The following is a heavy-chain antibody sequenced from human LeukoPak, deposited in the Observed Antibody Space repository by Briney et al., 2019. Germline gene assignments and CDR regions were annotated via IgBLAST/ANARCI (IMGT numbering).Heavy chain of an antibody. Sequence: PGGSLRLSCAASGFTFSTYAMSWVRQAPGKGLEWVSAISGSGGSTYYADSVKGRFTISRDNSKNTLYLQMNSLRAEDTAVYYCAKVGEDYVWGSYLDYWGQGTLVTVSS. J-gene: IGHJ4*02. V-gene: IGHV3-23*01. D-gene: IGHD3-16*02. CDR3: AKVGEDYVWGSYLDY. CDR1: GFTFSTYA. CDR2: ISGSGGST.